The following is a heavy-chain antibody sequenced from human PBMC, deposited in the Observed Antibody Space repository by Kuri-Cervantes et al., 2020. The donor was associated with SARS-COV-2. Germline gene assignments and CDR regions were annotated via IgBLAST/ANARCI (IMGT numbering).Heavy chain of an antibody. CDR1: GGSISSGDYS. V-gene: IGHV4-39*07. CDR2: INHSGST. CDR3: ARFSAAAGQRTFDY. D-gene: IGHD6-13*01. Sequence: SETLSLTCTVSGGSISSGDYSWGWIRLPPGKGLEWIGEINHSGSTNYNPSLKSRVTISVDTSKNQFSLKMSSVTAADTAVYYCARFSAAAGQRTFDYWGQGTLVTVSS. J-gene: IGHJ4*02.